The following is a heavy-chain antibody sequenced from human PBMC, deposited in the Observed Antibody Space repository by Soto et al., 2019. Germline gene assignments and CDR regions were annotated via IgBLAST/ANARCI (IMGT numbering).Heavy chain of an antibody. CDR1: GFTFNTHW. J-gene: IGHJ4*02. Sequence: EVTLLESGGGLVQPGGSLRLSCAASGFTFNTHWMTWVRQAPGKGLEWVASIKRGGQEKVYGKLVQGRFSISRDDSKNSVYLHLNTVRAEDTAVYYYVGSSGWIFDYWGQGTLVTVSS. CDR3: VGSSGWIFDY. D-gene: IGHD6-25*01. V-gene: IGHV3-7*03. CDR2: IKRGGQEK.